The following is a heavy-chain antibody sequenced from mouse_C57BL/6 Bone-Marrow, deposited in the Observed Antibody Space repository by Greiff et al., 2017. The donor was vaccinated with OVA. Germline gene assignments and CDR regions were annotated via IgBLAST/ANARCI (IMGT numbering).Heavy chain of an antibody. CDR3: ARQGFPWFAY. V-gene: IGHV1-42*01. J-gene: IGHJ3*01. CDR1: GYSFTGYY. CDR2: INPSTGGT. Sequence: EVKLQQSGPELVKPGASVKISCKASGYSFTGYYMNWVKQSPEKSLEWIGEINPSTGGTTYNQKFKAKATLTVDKSSSTAYMQLKSLTSEDSAVYYCARQGFPWFAYWGQGTLVTVSA.